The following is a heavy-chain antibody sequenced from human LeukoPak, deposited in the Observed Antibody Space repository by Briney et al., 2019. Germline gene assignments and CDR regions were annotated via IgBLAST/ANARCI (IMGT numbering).Heavy chain of an antibody. Sequence: GASVKVSCKASGYTFTSYGISWVRQAPGQGLEWMGWISAYNGNTNYAQKLQGRVTMTTDTSTSTAYMELRSLRSDDTAVYYCAREMSGGYYYDSSGYPDYWGQGTLVTVSS. D-gene: IGHD3-22*01. J-gene: IGHJ4*02. CDR1: GYTFTSYG. V-gene: IGHV1-18*01. CDR3: AREMSGGYYYDSSGYPDY. CDR2: ISAYNGNT.